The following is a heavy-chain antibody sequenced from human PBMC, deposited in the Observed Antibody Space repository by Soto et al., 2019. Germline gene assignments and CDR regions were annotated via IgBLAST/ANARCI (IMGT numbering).Heavy chain of an antibody. CDR2: ISGGGGGT. J-gene: IGHJ4*02. CDR1: EVSFGNYG. D-gene: IGHD1-26*01. V-gene: IGHV3-23*01. Sequence: RHSRTASEVSFGNYGMSWVSKTTGKGLEWVSGISGGGGGTYYADSVKGRFIISRDNSENTVYLQMNSLRAEDTAFYYCAKDSISDRETFNFDSWGQGTLVTVSS. CDR3: AKDSISDRETFNFDS.